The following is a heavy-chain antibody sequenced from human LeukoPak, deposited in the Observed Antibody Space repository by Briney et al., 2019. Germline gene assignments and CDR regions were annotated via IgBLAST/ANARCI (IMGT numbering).Heavy chain of an antibody. V-gene: IGHV3-53*01. Sequence: PGGSLRLSCAASGFTFSSYGMHWVRQAPGKGLEWVSVIYRGASTYYADSVKGRFTISRNNSKNTLYLQMNSLRAEDTAVYYCAGDSGSYYSYGMDVWGQGTTVTVSS. D-gene: IGHD3-10*01. CDR3: AGDSGSYYSYGMDV. CDR1: GFTFSSYG. J-gene: IGHJ6*02. CDR2: IYRGAST.